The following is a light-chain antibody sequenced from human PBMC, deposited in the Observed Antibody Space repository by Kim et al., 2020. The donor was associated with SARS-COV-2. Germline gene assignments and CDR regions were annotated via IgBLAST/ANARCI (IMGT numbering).Light chain of an antibody. CDR1: QSVSSSY. J-gene: IGKJ4*01. CDR3: QQYGSSPLT. Sequence: LPGERATLSCMASQSVSSSYLAWYQQKPGQAPRLLIYGASSRATSITDRFSGSGSGTDFTLTISRLEPEDFAVHYCQQYGSSPLTFGGGTKVDIK. CDR2: GAS. V-gene: IGKV3-20*01.